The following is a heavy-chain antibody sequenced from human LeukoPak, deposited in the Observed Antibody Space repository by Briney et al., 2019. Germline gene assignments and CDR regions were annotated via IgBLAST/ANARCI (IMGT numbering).Heavy chain of an antibody. CDR3: ARTLKWFGDYKGYFDY. CDR1: GGSFSGYY. J-gene: IGHJ4*02. V-gene: IGHV4-34*01. Sequence: PSETLSLTCAVYGGSFSGYYWSWIRQPPGKGPEWIGEINHSGSTNYNPSLKSRVTISVDTSKNQFSLKLSSVTAADTAVYYCARTLKWFGDYKGYFDYWGQGTLVTVSS. D-gene: IGHD3-10*01. CDR2: INHSGST.